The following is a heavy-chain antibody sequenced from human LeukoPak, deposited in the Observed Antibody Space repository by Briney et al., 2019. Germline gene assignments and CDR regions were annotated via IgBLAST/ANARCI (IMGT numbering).Heavy chain of an antibody. CDR2: IIPIFGTA. J-gene: IGHJ3*02. D-gene: IGHD3-22*01. Sequence: ASVKVSCKACRYTFTTHGISWVRQAPEQGLEWMGWIIPIFGTANYAQKFHGRVTITTDESTSTAYMELSSLRSEDTAVYYCARASEYYYDSSGYLVQAYAFDIWGQGTMVTVSS. CDR1: RYTFTTHG. CDR3: ARASEYYYDSSGYLVQAYAFDI. V-gene: IGHV1-69*05.